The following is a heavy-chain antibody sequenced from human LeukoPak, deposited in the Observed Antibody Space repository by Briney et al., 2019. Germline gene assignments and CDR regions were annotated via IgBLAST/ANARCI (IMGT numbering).Heavy chain of an antibody. CDR3: ARGADYKTVKYDY. J-gene: IGHJ4*02. CDR2: ISAYSGHT. V-gene: IGHV1-18*01. CDR1: GYPFTSYG. D-gene: IGHD4-11*01. Sequence: EASVKVSCKASGYPFTSYGIVWVQQAPGQGLEWMGWISAYSGHTNYAQKLQGRVTMTTDRSTSTVYMELRSLRFDDTAVYYCARGADYKTVKYDYWGQGTLVTVSS.